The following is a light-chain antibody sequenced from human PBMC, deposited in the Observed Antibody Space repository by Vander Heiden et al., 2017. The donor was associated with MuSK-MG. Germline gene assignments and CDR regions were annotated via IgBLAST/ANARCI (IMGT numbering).Light chain of an antibody. V-gene: IGKV1-39*01. J-gene: IGKJ1*01. CDR2: SAS. CDR3: HQCSTPPVT. CDR1: QINSNL. Sequence: DIQMNQSPSSLSASVGDRVSIPCRESQINSNLVNWYQQKPGKAPKLVIYSASTLQSGVPSRFSGAGSGTDFTLTISKLQPEDFATYYCHQCSTPPVTFGHGTKVEIK.